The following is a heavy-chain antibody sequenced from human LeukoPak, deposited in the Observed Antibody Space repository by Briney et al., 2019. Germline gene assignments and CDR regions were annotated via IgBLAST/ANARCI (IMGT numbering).Heavy chain of an antibody. Sequence: SETLSLTCAVYGGSFSGYYWSWIRQPPGKGLEWIGEINHSGSTNYNPSLKSRVTISVDTSKNQFSLKLSSVTAADTAVYYCARGGKGSSSCFSSWGQGTLVTVSS. CDR2: INHSGST. J-gene: IGHJ4*02. CDR1: GGSFSGYY. D-gene: IGHD6-13*01. CDR3: ARGGKGSSSCFSS. V-gene: IGHV4-34*01.